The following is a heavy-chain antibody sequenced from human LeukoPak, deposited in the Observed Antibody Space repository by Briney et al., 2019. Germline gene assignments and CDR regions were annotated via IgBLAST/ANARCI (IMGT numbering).Heavy chain of an antibody. CDR3: ARGAASYYYGSGSFIDY. V-gene: IGHV3-20*04. CDR2: INWNGGRT. CDR1: GFTFDDYG. D-gene: IGHD3-10*01. J-gene: IGHJ4*02. Sequence: GGSLRLSCAASGFTFDDYGMSWVRQAPGKGLEWVAGINWNGGRTVYADSVKGRFTISRDNAKNSLYLQMNSLRAEDTGLCCCARGAASYYYGSGSFIDYWGEGTLVTVSS.